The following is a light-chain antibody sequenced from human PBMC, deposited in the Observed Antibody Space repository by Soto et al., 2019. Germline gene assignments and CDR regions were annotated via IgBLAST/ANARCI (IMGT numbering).Light chain of an antibody. V-gene: IGLV2-23*02. CDR3: CSYAGTNYV. CDR1: SSDVGNYNL. CDR2: EVS. Sequence: QSALTQPASVSGSPGQSITISCTGTSSDVGNYNLVSWYQHHPGKAPKLMIYEVSKRPSGVSNRFSGSKSGDTASLTISGLQADVDAAYSCCSYAGTNYVFGTGTKV. J-gene: IGLJ1*01.